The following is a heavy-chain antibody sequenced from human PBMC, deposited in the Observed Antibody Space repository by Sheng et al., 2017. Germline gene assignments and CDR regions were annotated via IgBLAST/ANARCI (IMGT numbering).Heavy chain of an antibody. Sequence: EVQLVESGGGLVQPGGSLRLSCAASGFTFSSYWMSWVRQAPGKGLEWVANIKQDGSEKYYVDSVKGRFTISRDNAKNSLYLQMNSLRAEDTAVYYCARAGATTPVGPFDYWGQGTLVTVSS. V-gene: IGHV3-7*01. CDR1: GFTFSSYW. CDR2: IKQDGSEK. D-gene: IGHD1-26*01. CDR3: ARAGATTPVGPFDY. J-gene: IGHJ4*02.